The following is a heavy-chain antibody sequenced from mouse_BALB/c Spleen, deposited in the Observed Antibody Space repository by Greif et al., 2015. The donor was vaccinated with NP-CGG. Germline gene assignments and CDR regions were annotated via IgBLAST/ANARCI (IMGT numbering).Heavy chain of an antibody. CDR3: ARGDGYYWFAY. J-gene: IGHJ3*01. CDR1: GFTFTDYY. V-gene: IGHV7-3*02. Sequence: DVQLVGSGGGLVQPGGSLRLSCATSGFTFTDYYMSWVRQPPGKALEWLGFIRNKANGYTTEYSASVKGRFTISRDNSQSILYLQMNTLRAEDSATYYCARGDGYYWFAYWGQGTLVTVSA. D-gene: IGHD2-3*01. CDR2: IRNKANGYTT.